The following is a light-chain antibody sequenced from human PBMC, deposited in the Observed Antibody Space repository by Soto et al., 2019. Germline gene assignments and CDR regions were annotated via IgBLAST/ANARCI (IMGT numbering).Light chain of an antibody. V-gene: IGLV2-14*01. J-gene: IGLJ7*01. CDR2: EVR. CDR3: SSYSSTSTLVL. Sequence: QSALTQPASVSGSPGQSITISCTGTSSDIGTYNYVSWYQQHPGKAPKLMIYEVRHRPSGISDRFSGSKSGNTASLTISGLQAEDEADYYCSSYSSTSTLVLFGGGTQLTVL. CDR1: SSDIGTYNY.